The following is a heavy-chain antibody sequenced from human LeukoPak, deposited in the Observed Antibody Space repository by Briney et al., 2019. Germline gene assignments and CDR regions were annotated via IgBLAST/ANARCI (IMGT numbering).Heavy chain of an antibody. Sequence: GGSLRLSCAASGFTLSSYAMSWVRQAPGKGLEWVSLISGSAGSTYYADSVKGRFTISRDITKNTLYLQMNSMRAEDTAVYYCAKDGLRFSKWSPPLGYWGQGTLVTVSP. D-gene: IGHD3-3*01. V-gene: IGHV3-23*01. J-gene: IGHJ4*01. CDR3: AKDGLRFSKWSPPLGY. CDR2: ISGSAGST. CDR1: GFTLSSYA.